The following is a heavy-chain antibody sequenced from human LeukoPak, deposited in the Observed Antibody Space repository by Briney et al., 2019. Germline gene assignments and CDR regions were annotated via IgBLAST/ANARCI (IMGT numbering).Heavy chain of an antibody. V-gene: IGHV4-59*08. J-gene: IGHJ5*02. D-gene: IGHD1-1*01. CDR3: ARRVVETRPSSERNWLDP. Sequence: PSETLSLTCIVSGDSINSYSWNWIRQSPEKGLEWIGRIYGSGSTMYNPSLRSRVTLLVDTSNNQFSLKLSSVTAAGTAIYYCARRVVETRPSSERNWLDPWGQGTLVTVSP. CDR1: GDSINSYS. CDR2: IYGSGST.